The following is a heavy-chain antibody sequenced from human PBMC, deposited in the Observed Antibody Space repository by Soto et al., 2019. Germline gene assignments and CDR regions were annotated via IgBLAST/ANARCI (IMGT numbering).Heavy chain of an antibody. J-gene: IGHJ4*02. D-gene: IGHD2-8*02. Sequence: PXESLKISWEGSVYSFASYLVGWVRQMPGKGLEWMGIIYPGGSDTRYSPSFQGQVTISADKSISTAYLQWSSLKASDTAMYYCARLMGAATGADYWGQGTLVTVSS. CDR1: VYSFASYL. V-gene: IGHV5-51*01. CDR3: ARLMGAATGADY. CDR2: IYPGGSDT.